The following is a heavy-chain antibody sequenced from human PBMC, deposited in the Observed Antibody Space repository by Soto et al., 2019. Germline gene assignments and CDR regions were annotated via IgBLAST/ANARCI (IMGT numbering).Heavy chain of an antibody. J-gene: IGHJ4*02. CDR3: ARQRGGCSGGSCYIYFDY. Sequence: QLQLQESVPGLVKPSETLSLTCTVSGGSISSSSYYWGWIRQPPGKGLEWIGSIYYSGSTYYNPSLKSRVTITVDTSKNQFSLKLSSVTAADTAVYYCARQRGGCSGGSCYIYFDYWGQGTLVTVSS. V-gene: IGHV4-39*01. CDR1: GGSISSSSYY. CDR2: IYYSGST. D-gene: IGHD2-15*01.